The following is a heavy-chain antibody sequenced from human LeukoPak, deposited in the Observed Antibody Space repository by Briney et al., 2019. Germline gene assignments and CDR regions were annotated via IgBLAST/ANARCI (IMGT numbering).Heavy chain of an antibody. CDR3: ARTDNYYGSGRLDY. CDR1: GFTVSSNS. V-gene: IGHV3-53*01. Sequence: PGGSLRLSCTVSGFTVSSNSMSWVRQAPGEGLEWVSFIYSDNTHYSDSVKGRFTISRDNSKNTLYLQMNSLRAEDTAVYYCARTDNYYGSGRLDYWGQGTLVTVSS. CDR2: IYSDNT. J-gene: IGHJ4*02. D-gene: IGHD3-10*01.